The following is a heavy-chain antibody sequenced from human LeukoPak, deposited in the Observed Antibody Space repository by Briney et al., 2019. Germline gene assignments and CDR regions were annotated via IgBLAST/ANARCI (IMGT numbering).Heavy chain of an antibody. CDR2: INPSGGST. CDR1: GYTFSNYN. D-gene: IGHD2-15*01. CDR3: ARKRRGGSASFGH. J-gene: IGHJ4*02. V-gene: IGHV1-46*01. Sequence: ASVKVSCKASGYTFSNYNIHWLRQAPGQGLEWMGIINPSGGSTSYAQKFQGRVTMTRNTSISTAYMELSSLRSEDTAVYYCARKRRGGSASFGHWGQGTLVTVSS.